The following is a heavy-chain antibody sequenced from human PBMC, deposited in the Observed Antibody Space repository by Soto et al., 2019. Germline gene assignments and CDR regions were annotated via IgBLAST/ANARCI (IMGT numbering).Heavy chain of an antibody. CDR2: ISNDGST. CDR3: ARNSVHDPNYFYYMDV. V-gene: IGHV3-66*01. CDR1: GFTVSSIH. J-gene: IGHJ6*03. Sequence: EVQLVESGGGLVQPGGSLRLSCAASGFTVSSIHMSWVRQAPGKGLEWVSVISNDGSTYYADSVKGRFTISRDDSRETVYLHLNNLRAEDTAVYYCARNSVHDPNYFYYMDVWGKGSTVTVSS. D-gene: IGHD1-1*01.